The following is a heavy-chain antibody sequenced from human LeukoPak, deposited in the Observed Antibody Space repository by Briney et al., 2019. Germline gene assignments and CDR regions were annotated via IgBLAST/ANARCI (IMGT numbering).Heavy chain of an antibody. CDR1: GGSIRSSYYY. CDR2: IYDSGST. J-gene: IGHJ6*02. CDR3: ARDVGVPAANSDGMDV. D-gene: IGHD2-2*01. V-gene: IGHV4-39*02. Sequence: PSETLSLTCTVSGGSIRSSYYYWGWIRQPPGKGLEWIGSIYDSGSTYYNPSLKSRVTISVDTSKNQFSLKLNSVTAADTAVYYCARDVGVPAANSDGMDVWGQGTTVTVSS.